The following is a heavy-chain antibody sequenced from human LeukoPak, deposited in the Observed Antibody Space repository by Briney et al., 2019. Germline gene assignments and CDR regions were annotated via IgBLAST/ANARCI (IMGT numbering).Heavy chain of an antibody. CDR1: GGSISSYY. CDR2: IYTSGST. D-gene: IGHD1-26*01. J-gene: IGHJ4*02. V-gene: IGHV4-4*07. CDR3: ARSGELVGATIYEQRFDY. Sequence: ETLSLTCTVSGGSISSYYWSWIRQPAGKGLEWIGRIYTSGSTNYKPSLKSRVTMSVDTSKNQFSLKLSSVTAADTAVYYCARSGELVGATIYEQRFDYWGQGTLVTVS.